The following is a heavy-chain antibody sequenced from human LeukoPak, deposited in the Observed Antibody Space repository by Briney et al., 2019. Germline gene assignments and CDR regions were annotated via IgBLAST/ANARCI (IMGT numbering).Heavy chain of an antibody. J-gene: IGHJ6*04. CDR2: ISRSGSTI. D-gene: IGHD2-21*02. CDR3: ARETPSCGGDCYPPFYYGMDV. Sequence: GGSLRLSCAASGFTFSSYEMNWVRQAPGKGLEWVSYISRSGSTIYYADSVKGRFTISRDNAKNSLYLQMNSLRAEDTAVYYCARETPSCGGDCYPPFYYGMDVWGKGTTVTVSS. CDR1: GFTFSSYE. V-gene: IGHV3-48*03.